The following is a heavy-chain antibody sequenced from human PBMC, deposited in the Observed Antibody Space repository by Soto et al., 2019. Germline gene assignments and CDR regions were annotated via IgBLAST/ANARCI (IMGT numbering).Heavy chain of an antibody. D-gene: IGHD5-18*01. CDR2: MNPNSGNG. V-gene: IGHV1-8*01. J-gene: IGHJ4*02. Sequence: ASVKVSCKTSDYTFTTYDINWVRPATGQGLEWMGWMNPNSGNGGYAEKFEGRVTMTRNTAMGTAYMELSSLGSEDTAVYYCARVGGYSYGYQNDNFDYWGQGTLVTVSS. CDR1: DYTFTTYD. CDR3: ARVGGYSYGYQNDNFDY.